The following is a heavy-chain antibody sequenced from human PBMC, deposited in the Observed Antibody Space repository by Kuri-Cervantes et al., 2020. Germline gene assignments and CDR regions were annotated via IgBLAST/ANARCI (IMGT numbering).Heavy chain of an antibody. Sequence: ASVKVSCKASGYTFTSYDINWVRQATGQGLEWMGWMDPNSGNTGYAQKFQGRVTMTRNTSISTAYMELSSLRSEDTVVYYCASLGYCTSTSCYEDPVHSDYWGQGTLVTVSS. CDR3: ASLGYCTSTSCYEDPVHSDY. V-gene: IGHV1-8*01. D-gene: IGHD2-2*01. CDR1: GYTFTSYD. J-gene: IGHJ4*02. CDR2: MDPNSGNT.